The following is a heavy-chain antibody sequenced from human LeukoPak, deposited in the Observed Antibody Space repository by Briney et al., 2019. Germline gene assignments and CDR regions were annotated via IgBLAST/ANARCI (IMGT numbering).Heavy chain of an antibody. Sequence: QPGGSLRLSCAASGFTFSSYGMSWVRQAPGKGLEWVSVISGSGGSTYYADSVKGRFTISRDNSKNTLYLQMNSLRAEDTAVYYCAKGDELTVRGVPTSVVYWGQGTLVTVSS. D-gene: IGHD3-10*01. CDR2: ISGSGGST. CDR3: AKGDELTVRGVPTSVVY. V-gene: IGHV3-23*01. CDR1: GFTFSSYG. J-gene: IGHJ4*02.